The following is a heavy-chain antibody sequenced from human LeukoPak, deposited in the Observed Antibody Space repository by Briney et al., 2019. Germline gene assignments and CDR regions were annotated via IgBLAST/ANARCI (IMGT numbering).Heavy chain of an antibody. V-gene: IGHV4-39*07. CDR1: GGSVSSSSSY. J-gene: IGHJ3*02. CDR2: FYYSGST. CDR3: ARGEAGSSSWYAFDI. Sequence: SETLSLTCTVSGGSVSSSSSYWGWVRQPPGKGLEWTGSFYYSGSTYYNPSLKSRISISVDTSKNQFSLRLTSMTAADTVIYYCARGEAGSSSWYAFDIWGQGTMVTVSS. D-gene: IGHD6-13*01.